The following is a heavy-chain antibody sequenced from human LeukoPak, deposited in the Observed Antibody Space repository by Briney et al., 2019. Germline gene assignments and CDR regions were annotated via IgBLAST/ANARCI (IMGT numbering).Heavy chain of an antibody. Sequence: ASVKVSCKAFGYTFTGKYMHWVRHAPGQGPEWMGVISASGGLTTYAQKFQGRVTLTRDMSTSTDYLELRSLRSEDTAVYYCARDNSVRDEAWWFNPWGQGTLVTVSS. CDR1: GYTFTGKY. J-gene: IGHJ5*02. CDR2: ISASGGLT. V-gene: IGHV1-46*01. D-gene: IGHD5-24*01. CDR3: ARDNSVRDEAWWFNP.